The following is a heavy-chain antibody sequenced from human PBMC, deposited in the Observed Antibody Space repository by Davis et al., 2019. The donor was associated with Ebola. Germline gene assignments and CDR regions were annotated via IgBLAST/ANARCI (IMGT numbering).Heavy chain of an antibody. J-gene: IGHJ4*02. V-gene: IGHV5-51*01. CDR1: GYSFTSYW. CDR2: IYAGGSHI. Sequence: GESLKISCQGSGYSFTSYWMGWVRQMPGKGLEWMGLIYAGGSHIRYSPSFQGQVTISADKSISIAYLQWSSLKASDTAMYYCARQRDIIDYYGTSRLFDYWGQGTLVTV. D-gene: IGHD3-10*01. CDR3: ARQRDIIDYYGTSRLFDY.